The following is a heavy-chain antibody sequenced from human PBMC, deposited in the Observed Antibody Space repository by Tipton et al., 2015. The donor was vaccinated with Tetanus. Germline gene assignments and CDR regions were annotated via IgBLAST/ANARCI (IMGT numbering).Heavy chain of an antibody. J-gene: IGHJ4*02. CDR1: GGSVSSYY. V-gene: IGHV4-59*08. Sequence: TLSLTCTVSGGSVSSYYWTWFRQPPGKRLEWIGFVSSSGNSNYNPSLKGRVTIPMDRSNTQFSLRLDSLTAADTAVYYCARAAGFLGLTHDFWGRGTLVSVSS. D-gene: IGHD2/OR15-2a*01. CDR3: ARAAGFLGLTHDF. CDR2: VSSSGNS.